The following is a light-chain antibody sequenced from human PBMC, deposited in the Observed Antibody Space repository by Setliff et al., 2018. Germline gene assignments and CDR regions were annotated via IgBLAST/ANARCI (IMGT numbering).Light chain of an antibody. Sequence: QSVLTQPASVSGSPGQSITISCTGSTSDIGAYNYVAWYQQHPGKAPKLMIYDVSVRPSGVSSRFSGSKSGNTASLTISGLQAEDEADYYCSSYSSRTTLDGFGTGTRSPS. V-gene: IGLV2-14*03. CDR1: TSDIGAYNY. J-gene: IGLJ1*01. CDR3: SSYSSRTTLDG. CDR2: DVS.